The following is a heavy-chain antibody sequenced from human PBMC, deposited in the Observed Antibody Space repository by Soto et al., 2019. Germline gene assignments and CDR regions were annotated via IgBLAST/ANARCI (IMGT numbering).Heavy chain of an antibody. CDR2: ASGSGSGT. V-gene: IGHV3-23*01. Sequence: EVQLLESGGCSVHPGESLRLSCAASGFTFSDFAMAWVRQAPGKGLEWVSSASGSGSGTYYADSVKGRFTISRDNSKNTLFLHMTNLRAGDTALYFCAKGRPGVAAAPDYWGQGTLVTVSS. CDR3: AKGRPGVAAAPDY. CDR1: GFTFSDFA. D-gene: IGHD2-21*01. J-gene: IGHJ4*02.